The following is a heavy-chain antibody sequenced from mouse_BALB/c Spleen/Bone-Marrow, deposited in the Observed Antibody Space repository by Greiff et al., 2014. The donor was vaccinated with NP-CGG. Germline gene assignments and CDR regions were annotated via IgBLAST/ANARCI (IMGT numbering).Heavy chain of an antibody. CDR2: IWAGGST. Sequence: VKLVESGPGLVAPSQSLSITCTVSGFSLTSYGVHWVRQPPGKGLEWLGVIWAGGSTNYNSALMSRLSISKDNSKSQVFLKMNSLQIDDTAMYYCARSGLRRPAMDYWGQGTSATVSS. CDR1: GFSLTSYG. D-gene: IGHD2-4*01. CDR3: ARSGLRRPAMDY. V-gene: IGHV2-9*02. J-gene: IGHJ4*01.